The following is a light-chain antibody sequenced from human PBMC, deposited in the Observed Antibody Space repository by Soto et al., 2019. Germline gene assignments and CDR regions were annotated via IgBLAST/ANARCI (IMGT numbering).Light chain of an antibody. CDR1: SSNIGINT. J-gene: IGLJ1*01. CDR2: TDN. Sequence: QSVLTQPPSASGTPGQKVTISCSGSSSNIGINTVNWYQQVPGTAPKLLIYTDNQRPSGVPDRFSGSKSGTSASLAISGLQSEDEADYYCAAWDDSLNGLYVFGTGTKLTVL. V-gene: IGLV1-44*01. CDR3: AAWDDSLNGLYV.